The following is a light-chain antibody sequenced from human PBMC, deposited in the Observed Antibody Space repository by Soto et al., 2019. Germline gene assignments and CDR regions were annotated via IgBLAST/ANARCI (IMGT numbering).Light chain of an antibody. J-gene: IGLJ1*01. CDR2: EVS. CDR3: CSYAGSNNDV. V-gene: IGLV2-8*01. CDR1: SSDVGAYNY. Sequence: QSALTQPPSASGSPGQSVTISCTGTSSDVGAYNYLSWYQQHPGKAPKLMIYEVSKRPSGVPDRFSGSKSGNTASLTVSGLQAEDEADYCCCSYAGSNNDVFGTGTKLTVL.